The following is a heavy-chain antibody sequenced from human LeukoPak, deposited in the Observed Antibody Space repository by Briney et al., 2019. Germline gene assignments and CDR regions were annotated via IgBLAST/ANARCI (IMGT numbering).Heavy chain of an antibody. Sequence: PGGSLRLSCAASGFTFSSYAMSWVRQAPGKGLESVSTIRSSGINTYYADSVKGRFTISRDNAKNSLYLQMNSLRAEDTAVYYCAELGITMIGGVWGKGTTVTISS. D-gene: IGHD3-10*02. J-gene: IGHJ6*04. CDR3: AELGITMIGGV. CDR1: GFTFSSYA. CDR2: IRSSGINT. V-gene: IGHV3-23*01.